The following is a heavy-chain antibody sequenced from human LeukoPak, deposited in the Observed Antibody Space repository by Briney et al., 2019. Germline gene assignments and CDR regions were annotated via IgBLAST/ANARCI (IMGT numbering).Heavy chain of an antibody. V-gene: IGHV4-34*01. Sequence: PSETLSLTCAVSGGSFSGYSWTWIRQPPGRGLEWIGEIDDTGSATYNPSLQSRLTMSVDTSKRQFSLTLTSVTAADSAVYYCAREVPYYSSSGRRRYVFDFWGQGSRVSVSS. CDR1: GGSFSGYS. CDR3: AREVPYYSSSGRRRYVFDF. J-gene: IGHJ4*02. CDR2: IDDTGSA. D-gene: IGHD3-10*01.